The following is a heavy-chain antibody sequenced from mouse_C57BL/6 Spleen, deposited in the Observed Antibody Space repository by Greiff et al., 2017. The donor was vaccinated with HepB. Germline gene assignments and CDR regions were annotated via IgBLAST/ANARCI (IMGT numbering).Heavy chain of an antibody. Sequence: EVQLQQSGAELVRPGASVKLSCTASGFNIKDDYMHWVKQRPEQGLEWIGWIYPENGDTEYASKFQGKATITADTSSNTAYLQLSSLTSEDTAVYYCRGYYGSSYYFDYWGQGTTLTVSS. J-gene: IGHJ2*01. CDR1: GFNIKDDY. CDR3: RGYYGSSYYFDY. CDR2: IYPENGDT. V-gene: IGHV14-4*01. D-gene: IGHD1-1*01.